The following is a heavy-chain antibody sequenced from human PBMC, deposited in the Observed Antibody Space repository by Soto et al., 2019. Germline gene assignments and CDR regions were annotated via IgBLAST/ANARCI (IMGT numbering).Heavy chain of an antibody. V-gene: IGHV3-21*01. CDR1: GFTFSSYS. CDR2: ISSSSSYI. D-gene: IGHD4-17*01. J-gene: IGHJ4*02. CDR3: ARSGSTVTSDVDY. Sequence: EVQLVESGGGLVKPGGSLRLSCAASGFTFSSYSMNWVRQAPGKGLEWVSSISSSSSYIYYADSVKGRFTISRDNAKNSLYLQMNSLRAEDTAVYYCARSGSTVTSDVDYWGQGTLVTVYS.